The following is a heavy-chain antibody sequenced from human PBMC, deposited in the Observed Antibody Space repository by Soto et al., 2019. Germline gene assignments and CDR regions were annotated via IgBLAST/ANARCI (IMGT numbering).Heavy chain of an antibody. D-gene: IGHD3-10*01. Sequence: QVQLQESGPGLVKPSGTLSLTCGVSGGSISSSNWWSWVRQPPGKGLEWIGEIYHSGSTTYNPSLKSRGTISVDKSKNQFSLKLSSVTAADTAVYCCAGRRDGSGSLDYWGQGTLVTVSS. CDR1: GGSISSSNW. V-gene: IGHV4-4*01. J-gene: IGHJ4*02. CDR3: AGRRDGSGSLDY. CDR2: IYHSGST.